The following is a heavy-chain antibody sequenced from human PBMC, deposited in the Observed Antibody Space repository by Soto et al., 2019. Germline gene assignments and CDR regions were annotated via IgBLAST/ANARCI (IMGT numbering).Heavy chain of an antibody. CDR1: GFTFSSYG. Sequence: LRLSCAASGFTFSSYGMHWVRQAPGKGLEWVAVISYDGSNKYYADSVKGRFTISRDNSKNTLYLQMNSLRAEDTAVYYCAKDLGIATPNWFDPWGQGTLVTVSS. CDR2: ISYDGSNK. J-gene: IGHJ5*02. V-gene: IGHV3-30*18. D-gene: IGHD6-13*01. CDR3: AKDLGIATPNWFDP.